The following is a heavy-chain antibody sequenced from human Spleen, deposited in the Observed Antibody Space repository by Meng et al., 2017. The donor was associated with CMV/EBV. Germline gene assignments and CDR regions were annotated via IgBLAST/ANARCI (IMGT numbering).Heavy chain of an antibody. D-gene: IGHD5-18*01. Sequence: GGSLRLSCAASEFTFSNYIMNWVRQAPGKGLEWVSSISSRSTYISYADSVKGRFTVSRDKAKNSLYLQMDSLRAEDTAIYYCARDLGYSHGYAFYYWGQGTLVTVSS. CDR3: ARDLGYSHGYAFYY. CDR2: ISSRSTYI. CDR1: EFTFSNYI. J-gene: IGHJ4*02. V-gene: IGHV3-21*01.